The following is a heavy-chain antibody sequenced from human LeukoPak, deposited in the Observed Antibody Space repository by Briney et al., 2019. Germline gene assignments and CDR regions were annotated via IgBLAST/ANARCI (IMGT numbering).Heavy chain of an antibody. CDR2: ISGSGVDT. CDR3: ASGTYRLGDY. CDR1: GFTFSTYA. Sequence: PGRSLRLSCAASGFTFSTYAMSWVRQAPGKGLEWVAGISGSGVDTHYAGSVNGRFRISRDNSANTLYLQMNSLREEDTALYYCASGTYRLGDYWGQGTQVAVSP. D-gene: IGHD3-10*01. J-gene: IGHJ4*02. V-gene: IGHV3-23*01.